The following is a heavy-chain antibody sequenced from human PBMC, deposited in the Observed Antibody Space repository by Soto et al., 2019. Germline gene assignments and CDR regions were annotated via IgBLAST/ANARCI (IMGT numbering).Heavy chain of an antibody. CDR2: IYYSGNT. V-gene: IGHV4-39*01. CDR3: AAVYCGGNCYAVYFDC. CDR1: GGSISSSNYY. J-gene: IGHJ4*02. D-gene: IGHD2-21*02. Sequence: SETLSLTCTVSGGSISSSNYYWGWIRQSPGKGLEWIGTIYYSGNTYYNPSLKSRVTISVDTSKKQFSLKLSSVTAADTAVYYCAAVYCGGNCYAVYFDCWGQGTMVTVYS.